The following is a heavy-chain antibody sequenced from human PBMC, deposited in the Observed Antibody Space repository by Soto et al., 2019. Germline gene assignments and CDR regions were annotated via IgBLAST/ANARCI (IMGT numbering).Heavy chain of an antibody. V-gene: IGHV1-46*01. D-gene: IGHD6-13*01. CDR2: INPLPTSGST. Sequence: QVERVQSGAEVKKLGASVKGSCKASGYIFTNYYIHWVRQATGQGLEWMAIINPLPTSGSTNYAQKFQGTVTVTRETSTSTVYLELSSLRYDETAVYYCARDLAAAAYWGQGTLVTVSS. CDR3: ARDLAAAAY. J-gene: IGHJ4*02. CDR1: GYIFTNYY.